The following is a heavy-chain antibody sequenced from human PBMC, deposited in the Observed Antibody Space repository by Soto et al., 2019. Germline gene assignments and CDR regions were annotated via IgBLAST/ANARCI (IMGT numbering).Heavy chain of an antibody. J-gene: IGHJ4*02. Sequence: ASVKVSCKASGYTFTSYGISWVRQAPGQGLEWMGWISAYNGNTNYAQKLQGRVTMTTDTSTSTAYMELRSLRSDDTAVYYCARAVLRFLEWLSYVDYWGQETLVTVSS. D-gene: IGHD3-3*01. V-gene: IGHV1-18*01. CDR2: ISAYNGNT. CDR3: ARAVLRFLEWLSYVDY. CDR1: GYTFTSYG.